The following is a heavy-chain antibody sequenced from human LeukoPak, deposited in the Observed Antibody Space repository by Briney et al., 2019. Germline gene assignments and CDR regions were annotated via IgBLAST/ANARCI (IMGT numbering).Heavy chain of an antibody. J-gene: IGHJ4*02. CDR2: ISNNGGRT. D-gene: IGHD2/OR15-2a*01. CDR3: ARGEDTSVLSEY. CDR1: GFSFSSNT. Sequence: GGSLRLSCAGSGFSFSSNTMSWVRQTPGRGLEWVSAISNNGGRTDYADSVKGRFTISRDNSKSTLYLHMDSLRAEDTAVYYCARGEDTSVLSEYWGQGTLVTVSS. V-gene: IGHV3-23*01.